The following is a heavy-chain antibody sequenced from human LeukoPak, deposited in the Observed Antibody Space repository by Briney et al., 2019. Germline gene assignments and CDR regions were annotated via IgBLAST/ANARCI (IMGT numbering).Heavy chain of an antibody. CDR3: ARVRSSGYSEDY. CDR1: GFTFSSYG. CDR2: IRYDGSNK. D-gene: IGHD3-22*01. V-gene: IGHV3-30*02. J-gene: IGHJ4*02. Sequence: GGSLRLSCAASGFTFSSYGMHWVRQAPGKGLEWVAFIRYDGSNKYYADSVKGRFTISRDNSKNTLYLQLGSLRAEDMAVYYCARVRSSGYSEDYWGQGTLVTVSS.